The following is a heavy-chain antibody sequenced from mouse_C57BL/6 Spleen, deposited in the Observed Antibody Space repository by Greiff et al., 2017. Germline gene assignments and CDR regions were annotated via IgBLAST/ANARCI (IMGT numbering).Heavy chain of an antibody. V-gene: IGHV1-52*01. D-gene: IGHD3-2*02. J-gene: IGHJ3*01. CDR1: GSTFTSYW. Sequence: QVQLQQPGAELVRPGSSVKLSCKASGSTFTSYWMHWVKQRPIQGLEWIGTIDPSDSETHYNQKFKDKATLTVDKSSSTAYMQLSSLTSENSAVYYCARSGTAQAWFAYWGQGTLVTVSA. CDR2: IDPSDSET. CDR3: ARSGTAQAWFAY.